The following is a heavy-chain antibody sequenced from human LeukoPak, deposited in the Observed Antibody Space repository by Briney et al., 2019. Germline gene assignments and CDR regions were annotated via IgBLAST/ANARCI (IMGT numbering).Heavy chain of an antibody. Sequence: ASVKVSRKTSGYPFTTYEINWVRQAAGQGLEWMGWVHPDTGYADAQKFQGRVTMTSDTSISTAYMELSSLRSDDTAVYFCARGPRNDPWGQGTLVTVSS. CDR1: GYPFTTYE. J-gene: IGHJ5*02. CDR2: VHPDTGYA. D-gene: IGHD1-14*01. CDR3: ARGPRNDP. V-gene: IGHV1-8*01.